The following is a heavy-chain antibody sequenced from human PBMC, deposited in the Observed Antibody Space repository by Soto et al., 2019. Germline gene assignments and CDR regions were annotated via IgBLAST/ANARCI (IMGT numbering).Heavy chain of an antibody. Sequence: SETLSLTCAVSGGSFRGFYWTWIRQSPGKGLEWLGDINHVGITNYNPSLKSRVSIPVDTSKSQFSLKLSSVTAADTAVYYCARTYCSSASCYGLYYFGMDVWGQGTTVTVSS. CDR3: ARTYCSSASCYGLYYFGMDV. V-gene: IGHV4-34*01. CDR2: INHVGIT. CDR1: GGSFRGFY. J-gene: IGHJ6*02. D-gene: IGHD2-2*01.